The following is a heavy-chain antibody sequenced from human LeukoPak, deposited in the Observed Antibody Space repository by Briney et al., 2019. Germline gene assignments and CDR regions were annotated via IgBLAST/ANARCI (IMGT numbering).Heavy chain of an antibody. CDR2: ISGSGGST. CDR3: ARGEVGRLRSAYYYYGMDV. J-gene: IGHJ6*02. V-gene: IGHV3-23*01. D-gene: IGHD5-12*01. CDR1: GFTFSSYA. Sequence: PGGSLRLSCAASGFTFSSYAMSWVRQAPGKGLEWVSAISGSGGSTYYADSVKGRFTISRDNSKNTLYLQMNSLRAEDTAVYYCARGEVGRLRSAYYYYGMDVWGQGTTVTVSS.